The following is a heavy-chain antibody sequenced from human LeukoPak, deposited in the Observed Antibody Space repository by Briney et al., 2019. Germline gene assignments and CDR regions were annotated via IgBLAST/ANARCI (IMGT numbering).Heavy chain of an antibody. CDR2: ISGSGGST. CDR3: AKVYYYDSSGYYSPFDY. CDR1: GFTFSSYA. D-gene: IGHD3-22*01. Sequence: PGGSLRLSCAASGFTFSSYAMSWVRQAPGKGLEWVSAISGSGGSTYYADSAKGRCTISRDNSKNTLYLQMNSLRAEDTAVYYCAKVYYYDSSGYYSPFDYWGQGTLVTVSS. V-gene: IGHV3-23*01. J-gene: IGHJ4*02.